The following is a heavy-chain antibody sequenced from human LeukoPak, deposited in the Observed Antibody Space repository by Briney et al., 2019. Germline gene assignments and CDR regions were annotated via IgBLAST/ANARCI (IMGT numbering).Heavy chain of an antibody. CDR1: GFTFSSYE. J-gene: IGHJ4*02. Sequence: GGSLRLSCAASGFTFSSYEMNWVRQAPGKGLEWVSYISSSGSTIYYADSVKGRFTISRDNAKNSLYLQMNSLRAEDTALYYCARGSTYYDILTGYHYYFDYWGQGTLVTVSS. CDR3: ARGSTYYDILTGYHYYFDY. CDR2: ISSSGSTI. D-gene: IGHD3-9*01. V-gene: IGHV3-48*03.